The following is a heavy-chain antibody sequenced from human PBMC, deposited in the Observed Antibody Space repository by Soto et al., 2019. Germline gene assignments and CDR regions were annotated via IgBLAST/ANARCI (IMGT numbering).Heavy chain of an antibody. CDR2: ISSDGDLR. CDR3: AKVRQSFLDILTGATYFDS. J-gene: IGHJ4*02. V-gene: IGHV3-23*01. Sequence: EVHLLGSGGDLVQPGGSLRLSCAVSGFTFNNFAMYWVRQSPGKGLEWVSTISSDGDLRHYAESVKGRFTISRDNSKSSFFLQLNSLRAEDTALYFCAKVRQSFLDILTGATYFDSWGQGTLVTVSS. CDR1: GFTFNNFA. D-gene: IGHD3-9*01.